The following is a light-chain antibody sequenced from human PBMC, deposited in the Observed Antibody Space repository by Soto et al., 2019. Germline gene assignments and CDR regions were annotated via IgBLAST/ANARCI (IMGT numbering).Light chain of an antibody. CDR2: SNN. CDR1: RSNIGSNT. J-gene: IGLJ3*02. V-gene: IGLV1-44*01. Sequence: QSVLTQPPSASGTPGQGVTISCSGSRSNIGSNTVNWYQQLPGTAPKLLIFSNNQRPSGVPDRFSGSKSGTSASLAISGLQSADEADYYCAAWDDSLNGPVFGGGTKLTVL. CDR3: AAWDDSLNGPV.